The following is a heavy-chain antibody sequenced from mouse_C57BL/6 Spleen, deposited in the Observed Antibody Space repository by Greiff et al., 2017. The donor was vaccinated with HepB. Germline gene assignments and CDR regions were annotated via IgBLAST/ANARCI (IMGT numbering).Heavy chain of an antibody. J-gene: IGHJ4*01. V-gene: IGHV3-6*01. D-gene: IGHD2-10*01. CDR2: ISYDGSN. CDR3: AIEGLPYYAMDY. CDR1: GYSITSGYY. Sequence: ESGPGLVKPSQSLSLTCSVTGYSITSGYYWNWIRQFPGNKLEWMGYISYDGSNNYNPSLKNRISITRDTSKNQFFLKLNSVTTEDTATYYCAIEGLPYYAMDYWGQGTSVTVSS.